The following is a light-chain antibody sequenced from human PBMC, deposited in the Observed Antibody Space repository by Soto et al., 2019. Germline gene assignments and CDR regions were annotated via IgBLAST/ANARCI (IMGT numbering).Light chain of an antibody. Sequence: EIVLTQSPGTLSLSPGERATLSCRASQSVSSSYLAWYKQTPGQAPSLLIYGASSRATGIPDRFSGSGSGTDFTLTISRLEPEDFAVYYCQQYGSSPYTFGQGTQLEIK. CDR2: GAS. V-gene: IGKV3-20*01. CDR1: QSVSSSY. CDR3: QQYGSSPYT. J-gene: IGKJ2*01.